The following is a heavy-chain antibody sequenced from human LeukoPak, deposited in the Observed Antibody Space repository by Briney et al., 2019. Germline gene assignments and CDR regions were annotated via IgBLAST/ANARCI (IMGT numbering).Heavy chain of an antibody. V-gene: IGHV1-2*06. J-gene: IGHJ6*02. Sequence: EASVKVSCKASGYTFTGYYMHWVRQAPGQGLEWMGRINPNSGGTNYAQKFQGRVTMTRDTSISTAYMELSRLRSDDTAVYYCASPAHDFWSGSPYYYYGMDVWGQGTTVTVSS. CDR1: GYTFTGYY. D-gene: IGHD3-3*01. CDR3: ASPAHDFWSGSPYYYYGMDV. CDR2: INPNSGGT.